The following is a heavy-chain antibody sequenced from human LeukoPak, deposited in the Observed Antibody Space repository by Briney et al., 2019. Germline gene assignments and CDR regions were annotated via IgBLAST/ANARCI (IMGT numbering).Heavy chain of an antibody. V-gene: IGHV3-11*01. J-gene: IGHJ3*02. CDR3: ARASTGSDAFDI. CDR1: GFTSRDYY. D-gene: IGHD1-14*01. Sequence: RGSLRLSCAASGFTSRDYYMSRIRQAPGKALEWVSYISSSGSTIYYADSVKGRFTISRDNAKNSLYLQMNSLRAEDTAVYYCARASTGSDAFDIWGQGTMVTVSS. CDR2: ISSSGSTI.